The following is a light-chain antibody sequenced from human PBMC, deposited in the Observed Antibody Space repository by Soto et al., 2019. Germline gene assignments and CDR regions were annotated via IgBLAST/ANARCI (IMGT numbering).Light chain of an antibody. CDR3: QQSYTTPRT. CDR1: QNIRTS. CDR2: GAS. Sequence: QMTQSPSSLSASVGARVTITCRASQNIRTSLTWYQQKPGKPPRLLIYGASTFQSGVPSRFSGSASATDFNLIISSLQAEDFVTYYWQQSYTTPRTFGQGTKVEIK. J-gene: IGKJ1*01. V-gene: IGKV1-39*01.